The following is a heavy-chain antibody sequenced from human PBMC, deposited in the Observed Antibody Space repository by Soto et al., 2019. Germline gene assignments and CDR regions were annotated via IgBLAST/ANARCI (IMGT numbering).Heavy chain of an antibody. V-gene: IGHV1-8*01. CDR1: GYTFTSYD. CDR3: ARPCSYGDPDYFDY. Sequence: QVQLVQSGAEVKKAGASVKVSCKASGYTFTSYDINWVRQATGQGLEWMGWMNPNSGNTGYAQKFQGRVTMTRNTSISTAYMELSSLRSEDTAVYYCARPCSYGDPDYFDYWGQGTLVTVSS. J-gene: IGHJ4*02. CDR2: MNPNSGNT. D-gene: IGHD4-17*01.